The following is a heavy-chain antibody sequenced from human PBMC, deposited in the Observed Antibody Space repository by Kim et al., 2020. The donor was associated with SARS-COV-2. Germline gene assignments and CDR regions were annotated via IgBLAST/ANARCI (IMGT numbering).Heavy chain of an antibody. CDR2: IYSGGDST. V-gene: IGHV3-53*01. Sequence: GGSLRLSCAASGFTVSSNYMIWVRQAPGKGLEWVSVIYSGGDSTYYADSVKGRFTISRDNSKNTLYLQMNSLRAEDTAVYYCAKAGISGTSASHYWGRGTLVTVSS. D-gene: IGHD1-20*01. J-gene: IGHJ4*02. CDR3: AKAGISGTSASHY. CDR1: GFTVSSNY.